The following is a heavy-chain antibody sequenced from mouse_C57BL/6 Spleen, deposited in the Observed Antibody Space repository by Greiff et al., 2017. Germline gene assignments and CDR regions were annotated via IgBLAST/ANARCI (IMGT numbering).Heavy chain of an antibody. CDR3: ARGGSYYGNYFDY. V-gene: IGHV5-4*01. CDR2: ISDGGSYT. CDR1: GFTFSSYA. D-gene: IGHD2-10*01. J-gene: IGHJ2*01. Sequence: EVQRVESGGGLVKPGGSLKLSCAASGFTFSSYAMSWVRQTPEKRLEWVATISDGGSYTYYPDNVKGRFTISRDNAKNNLYLQMSHLKSEDTAMYYCARGGSYYGNYFDYWGQGTTLTVSS.